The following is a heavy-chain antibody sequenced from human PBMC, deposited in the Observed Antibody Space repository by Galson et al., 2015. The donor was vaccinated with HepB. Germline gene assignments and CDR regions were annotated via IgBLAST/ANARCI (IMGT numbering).Heavy chain of an antibody. J-gene: IGHJ6*02. Sequence: QSGAEVKKPGESLRISCKGSGYSFTSYWISWVRQMPGKGLEWMGRIDPSDSYTNYSPSFQGHVTISADKSISTAYLQWSSLKASDTAMYYCATTVVVPAAATYYYYGMDVWGQGTTVTVSS. CDR2: IDPSDSYT. CDR1: GYSFTSYW. CDR3: ATTVVVPAAATYYYYGMDV. D-gene: IGHD2-2*01. V-gene: IGHV5-10-1*01.